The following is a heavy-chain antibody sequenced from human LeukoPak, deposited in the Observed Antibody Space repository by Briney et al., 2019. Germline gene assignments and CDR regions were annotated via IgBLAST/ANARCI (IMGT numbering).Heavy chain of an antibody. D-gene: IGHD2-2*01. Sequence: GGSLRLSCAASGFTFSSYAMSWVRQAPGKGLVWVSRINSDGSSTSYADSVKGRFTISRDNAKNTLYLQMNSLRAEDTAVYYCARWPNIVVVPAAPYGGHGMDVWGQGTTVTVSS. J-gene: IGHJ6*02. CDR3: ARWPNIVVVPAAPYGGHGMDV. V-gene: IGHV3-74*01. CDR1: GFTFSSYA. CDR2: INSDGSST.